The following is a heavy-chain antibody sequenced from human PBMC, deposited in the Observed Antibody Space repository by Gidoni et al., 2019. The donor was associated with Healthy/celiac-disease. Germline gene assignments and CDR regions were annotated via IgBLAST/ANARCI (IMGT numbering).Heavy chain of an antibody. Sequence: EVQLVESGGVVVQPGGSLRLSCAASGFTFDDYAMHWVRQAPGKGLEWVSLISWDGGSTYYADSVKGRFTISRDNSKNSLYLQMNSLRAEDTALYYCAKGGDFEDLPYYYYYGMDVWGQGTTVTVSS. CDR2: ISWDGGST. CDR3: AKGGDFEDLPYYYYYGMDV. J-gene: IGHJ6*02. CDR1: GFTFDDYA. D-gene: IGHD3-9*01. V-gene: IGHV3-43D*03.